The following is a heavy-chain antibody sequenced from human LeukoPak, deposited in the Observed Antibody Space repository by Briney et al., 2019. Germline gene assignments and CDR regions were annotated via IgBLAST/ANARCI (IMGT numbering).Heavy chain of an antibody. CDR1: GFTFSSYA. Sequence: GGSLRLSCAASGFTFSSYAMSWVRQAPGKGLEWVSAISGSGGSTYYADSVKGRFTISRDNSKNTPYLQMNSLRAEDTAVYYCAKAIWELLEQPYFDYWGQGALVTVSS. CDR2: ISGSGGST. D-gene: IGHD1-26*01. CDR3: AKAIWELLEQPYFDY. V-gene: IGHV3-23*01. J-gene: IGHJ4*02.